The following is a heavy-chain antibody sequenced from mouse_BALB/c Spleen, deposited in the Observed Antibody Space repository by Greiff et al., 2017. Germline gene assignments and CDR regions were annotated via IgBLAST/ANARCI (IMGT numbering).Heavy chain of an antibody. CDR3: AREEYGSSSFDY. J-gene: IGHJ2*01. Sequence: VHVKQSGAELVKPGASVKLSCTASGFNIKDTYMHWVKQRPEQGLEWIGRIDPANGNTKYDPKFQGKATITADTSSNTAYLQLSSLTSEDTAVYYCAREEYGSSSFDYWGQGTTLTVSS. CDR1: GFNIKDTY. D-gene: IGHD1-1*01. V-gene: IGHV14-3*02. CDR2: IDPANGNT.